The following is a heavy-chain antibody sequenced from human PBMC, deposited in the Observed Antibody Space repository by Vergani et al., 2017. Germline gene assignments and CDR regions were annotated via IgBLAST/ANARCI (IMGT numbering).Heavy chain of an antibody. D-gene: IGHD3-3*01. V-gene: IGHV3-23*01. CDR2: ISGSGGST. J-gene: IGHJ4*02. CDR1: GFTFSSYA. Sequence: EVQLLESGGGLVQPGGSLRLSCAASGFTFSSYAMSWVRQAPGKGLEWVSAISGSGGSTYYADSGKGRFTISRDNSKTTLYLQMNSLRAEETSVYYCAEWGQELTVLRYLDSPYFDYWGQGTLVTVSS. CDR3: AEWGQELTVLRYLDSPYFDY.